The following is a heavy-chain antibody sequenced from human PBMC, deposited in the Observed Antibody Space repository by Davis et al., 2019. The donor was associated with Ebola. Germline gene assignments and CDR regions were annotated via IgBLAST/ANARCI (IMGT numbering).Heavy chain of an antibody. J-gene: IGHJ5*02. CDR1: GAYISDYY. D-gene: IGHD2-21*02. CDR2: MFYSGST. CDR3: ARWTPLMAVTGGDWFDP. Sequence: SETLSLTCTVSGAYISDYYWGWIRQPPGKGLEWIGYMFYSGSTSYHPSLKGRVTISVDTSKNQFSLKLRSVTAADTAIYYCARWTPLMAVTGGDWFDPWGRGTLVTVSS. V-gene: IGHV4-59*12.